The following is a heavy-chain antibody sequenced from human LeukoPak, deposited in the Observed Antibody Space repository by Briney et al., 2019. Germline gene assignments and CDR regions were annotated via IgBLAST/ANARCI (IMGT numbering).Heavy chain of an antibody. CDR1: GYTFTDYY. Sequence: ASVKVSCKASGYTFTDYYMHWVRQAPGQGLEWMGWINPSSGGTNYAQKFQGRVTVTRDTSISTAYMDLSRLRSDDTAVYYCARVRVRGVNWFDPWGQGTLVTVSS. CDR3: ARVRVRGVNWFDP. D-gene: IGHD3-10*01. V-gene: IGHV1-2*02. CDR2: INPSSGGT. J-gene: IGHJ5*02.